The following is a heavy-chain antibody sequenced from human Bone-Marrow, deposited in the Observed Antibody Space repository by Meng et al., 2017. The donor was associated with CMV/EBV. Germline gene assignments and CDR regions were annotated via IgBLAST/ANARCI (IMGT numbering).Heavy chain of an antibody. Sequence: SETLSLTCTVSGGSISSYYWSWIRQPPGKGLEWIGYIYYSGSTNYNPSLKSRVTISVDTSKNQFSLKLSSVTAADTAVYYCSREVTDWFDPWGQGTPVTVSS. D-gene: IGHD2-21*02. V-gene: IGHV4-59*01. CDR3: SREVTDWFDP. CDR1: GGSISSYY. J-gene: IGHJ5*02. CDR2: IYYSGST.